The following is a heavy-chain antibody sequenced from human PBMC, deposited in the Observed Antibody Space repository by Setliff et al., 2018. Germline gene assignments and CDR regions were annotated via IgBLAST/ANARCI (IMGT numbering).Heavy chain of an antibody. CDR1: GGSFSGYY. J-gene: IGHJ4*02. D-gene: IGHD4-17*01. V-gene: IGHV4-34*01. Sequence: PSETLSLTCAVYGGSFSGYYWSWIRQPPGKGLEWIGEINHSGSTNYNPSLKSRVTISVDTSKNQLSLKLNSVTAADTAVYYCARQIDYGDFQYFDYWGQGTLVTVSS. CDR2: INHSGST. CDR3: ARQIDYGDFQYFDY.